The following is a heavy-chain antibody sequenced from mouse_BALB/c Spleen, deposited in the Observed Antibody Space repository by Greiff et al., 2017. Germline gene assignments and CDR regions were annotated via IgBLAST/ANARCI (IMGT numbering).Heavy chain of an antibody. CDR2: ISDGGSYT. CDR1: GFTFSDYY. V-gene: IGHV5-4*02. Sequence: EVKVVESGGGLVKPGGSLKLSCAASGFTFSDYYMYWVRQTPEKRLEWVATISDGGSYTYYPDSVKGRFTISRDNAKNNLYLQMSSLKSEDTAMYYCARDPLYGKKGAYWGQGTLVTVSA. D-gene: IGHD2-1*01. CDR3: ARDPLYGKKGAY. J-gene: IGHJ3*01.